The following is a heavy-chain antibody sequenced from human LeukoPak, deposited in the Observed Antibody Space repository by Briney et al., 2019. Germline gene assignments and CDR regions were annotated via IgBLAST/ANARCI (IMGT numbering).Heavy chain of an antibody. Sequence: GGSLRLSCAASGFTFSSYWINWVRQAPGKGLEWVANIKRDGNEKNYVDSVKGRFSISRDNAKNSLYLQMDSLRAEDTAVYYCAKEGAYPIITYDSWGQGALVTVSS. J-gene: IGHJ5*01. CDR1: GFTFSSYW. CDR2: IKRDGNEK. D-gene: IGHD3-10*01. V-gene: IGHV3-7*01. CDR3: AKEGAYPIITYDS.